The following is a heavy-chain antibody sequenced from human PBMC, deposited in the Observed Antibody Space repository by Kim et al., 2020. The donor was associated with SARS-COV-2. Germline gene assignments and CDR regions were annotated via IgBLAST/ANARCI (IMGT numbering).Heavy chain of an antibody. J-gene: IGHJ6*02. CDR2: VSHDGKNI. V-gene: IGHV3-30*18. CDR3: AKGSTSVNYGMDV. Sequence: GSLRLSCAASGYIFSNFAMHWVRQAPGKGLEWVAVVSHDGKNIYYGDSVRGRFTISRDNSKNTLSLQMSSLSSDDTAVYHCAKGSTSVNYGMDVWGQGTTVTVSS. CDR1: GYIFSNFA.